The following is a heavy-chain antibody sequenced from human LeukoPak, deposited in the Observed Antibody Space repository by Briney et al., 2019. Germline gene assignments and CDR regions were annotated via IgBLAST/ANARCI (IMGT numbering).Heavy chain of an antibody. CDR2: INPSGGST. J-gene: IGHJ5*02. D-gene: IGHD3-3*01. CDR3: ARWEMYYDFWSGYQKYNWFDP. Sequence: ASVKVSCKASGYTFTSYYMHWVRQAPGQGLEWMGIINPSGGSTSYVQKFQGRVTVTRDTSTSTVYMELSSLRSEDTAVYYCARWEMYYDFWSGYQKYNWFDPWGQGTLVTVSS. V-gene: IGHV1-46*01. CDR1: GYTFTSYY.